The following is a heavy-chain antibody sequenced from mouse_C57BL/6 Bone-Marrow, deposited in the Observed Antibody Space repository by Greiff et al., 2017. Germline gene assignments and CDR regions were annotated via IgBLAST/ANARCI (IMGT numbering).Heavy chain of an antibody. CDR3: ASPGRFAY. Sequence: VQLQQSGPELVKPGASVKISCKASGYTFTDYYMNWVKQSHGKSLEWIGDINPNNGGTSYNQKFKGKATLTVDKSSSTAYMELRSLTSEDSAVYYCASPGRFAYWGQGTLVTVSA. J-gene: IGHJ3*01. V-gene: IGHV1-26*01. CDR2: INPNNGGT. CDR1: GYTFTDYY.